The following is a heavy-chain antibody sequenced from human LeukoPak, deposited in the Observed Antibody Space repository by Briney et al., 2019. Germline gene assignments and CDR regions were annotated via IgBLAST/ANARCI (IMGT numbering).Heavy chain of an antibody. CDR1: GGSITNDNW. V-gene: IGHV4-4*02. Sequence: SETLSLTCAVTGGSITNDNWWSWVRQPPGKGLEWIGEIYHSGSTKCNPSLKSRVIMSVDKSKNQFSLNLTSVTAADAAVYYCARDAYGDGHTLGQGALVTVSS. CDR3: ARDAYGDGHT. CDR2: IYHSGST. D-gene: IGHD2-21*01. J-gene: IGHJ5*02.